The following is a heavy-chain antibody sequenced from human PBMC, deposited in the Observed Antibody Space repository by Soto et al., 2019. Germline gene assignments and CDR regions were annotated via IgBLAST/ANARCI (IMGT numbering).Heavy chain of an antibody. V-gene: IGHV3-23*01. J-gene: IGHJ4*02. D-gene: IGHD2-2*01. CDR2: ISGSGGST. CDR3: AQGGEAAAIFPFDY. Sequence: EVQLLESGGGLVQPGGSLRLSCAASGFTFSSYAMSWVRQAPGKGLEWVSAISGSGGSTYYADSVKGRFTISRDNSKNTLYLQMNSLTAAATAVYYCAQGGEAAAIFPFDYWGQGTLVTVSS. CDR1: GFTFSSYA.